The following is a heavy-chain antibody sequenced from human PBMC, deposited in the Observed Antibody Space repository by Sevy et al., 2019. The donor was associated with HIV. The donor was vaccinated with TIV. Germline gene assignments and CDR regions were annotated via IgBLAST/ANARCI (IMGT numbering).Heavy chain of an antibody. J-gene: IGHJ4*02. CDR3: ARDYRYGGYGPPNDY. Sequence: GGSLRLSCAASGFTFSSYGMHWVRQAPGKGLEWVAVISDDGSNKYYADSVKGRFTISRDNSKNTLYLQMNSLRAEDTAVYYCARDYRYGGYGPPNDYWGQGTLVTVSS. V-gene: IGHV3-30-3*01. D-gene: IGHD5-12*01. CDR2: ISDDGSNK. CDR1: GFTFSSYG.